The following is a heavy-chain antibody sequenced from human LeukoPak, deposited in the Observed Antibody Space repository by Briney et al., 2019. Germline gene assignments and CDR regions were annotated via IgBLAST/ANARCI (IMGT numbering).Heavy chain of an antibody. CDR2: IYYSGST. CDR1: GGSISSSSYY. CDR3: ARHSFFRVRSSGLEGY. D-gene: IGHD6-19*01. J-gene: IGHJ4*02. Sequence: SETLSLTCTVSGGSISSSSYYWGWIRQPPGKGLEWIGSIYYSGSTYYNPSLKSRVTISVDTSKNQFSLKLSSVTAADTAVYYCARHSFFRVRSSGLEGYWGQGTLVTVSS. V-gene: IGHV4-39*01.